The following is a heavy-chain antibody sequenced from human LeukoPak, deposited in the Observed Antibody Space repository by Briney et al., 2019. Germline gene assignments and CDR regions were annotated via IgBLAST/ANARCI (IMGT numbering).Heavy chain of an antibody. Sequence: ASETLSLTCTVSGGSISSGDYYWSWIRQPPGKGLEWIGYIYYSGSTNYNPSLKSRVTMSVDTSKNQFSLKLSSVTAADTAVYYCATWPPLALWGQGTLVTVSS. CDR3: ATWPPLAL. CDR1: GGSISSGDYY. J-gene: IGHJ4*02. V-gene: IGHV4-61*08. CDR2: IYYSGST.